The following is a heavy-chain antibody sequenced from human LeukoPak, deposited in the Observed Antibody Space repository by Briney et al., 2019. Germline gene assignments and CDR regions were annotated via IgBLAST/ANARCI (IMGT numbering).Heavy chain of an antibody. Sequence: GGSLRLSCAASGFTFSSYEGNRVRQAPGKGLEWVSYMSSSGATIYYADSVKGRFTISRDNSKNTLYLQMNSLRAEDTAVYYCARTQYSSGRGDYWGQGTLVTVSS. CDR2: MSSSGATI. CDR1: GFTFSSYE. CDR3: ARTQYSSGRGDY. J-gene: IGHJ4*02. V-gene: IGHV3-48*03. D-gene: IGHD6-19*01.